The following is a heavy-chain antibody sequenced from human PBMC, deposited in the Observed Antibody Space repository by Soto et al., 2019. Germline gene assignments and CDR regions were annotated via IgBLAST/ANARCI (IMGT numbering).Heavy chain of an antibody. CDR2: ISYDGSNK. CDR3: AKTARLELSLYGGIDY. V-gene: IGHV3-30*18. CDR1: GFTFSSYG. Sequence: QVQLVESGGGVVQPGRSLRLSCAASGFTFSSYGMHWVRQAPGKGLEWVAVISYDGSNKYYADSVKGRFTISRDNSKNTLYLQMNSLIAEDTAVYYCAKTARLELSLYGGIDYWGQGTLVTVSS. D-gene: IGHD3-16*02. J-gene: IGHJ4*02.